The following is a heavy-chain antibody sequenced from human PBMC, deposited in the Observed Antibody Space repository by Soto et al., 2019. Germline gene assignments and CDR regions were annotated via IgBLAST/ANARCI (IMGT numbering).Heavy chain of an antibody. CDR2: IIPILGIA. CDR3: ARMAYDYIWGSYGYGGDDFDI. V-gene: IGHV1-69*02. J-gene: IGHJ3*02. Sequence: QVQLVQSGAEVKKPGSSVKVSCKASGGTFSSYTISWVRQAPGQGLEWMGRIIPILGIANYAQKFQGRVTITADKTTSTVYMELSSLRSEDTAVYYCARMAYDYIWGSYGYGGDDFDIWGQGTMVTVSS. CDR1: GGTFSSYT. D-gene: IGHD3-16*01.